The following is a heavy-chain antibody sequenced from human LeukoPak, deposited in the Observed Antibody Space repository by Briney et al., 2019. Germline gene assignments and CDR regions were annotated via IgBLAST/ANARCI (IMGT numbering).Heavy chain of an antibody. CDR2: ISWNSGSI. CDR1: GFTFDDYA. Sequence: GGSLRLSCAASGFTFDDYAMHWVRQAPGKGLEWVSGISWNSGSIGYADSVKGRFTISRDNAKNSLYLQMNSLRAEDTALYYCAKDKGYDFWSGYAVTTFDYWGQGTLVTVSS. V-gene: IGHV3-9*01. J-gene: IGHJ4*02. D-gene: IGHD3-3*01. CDR3: AKDKGYDFWSGYAVTTFDY.